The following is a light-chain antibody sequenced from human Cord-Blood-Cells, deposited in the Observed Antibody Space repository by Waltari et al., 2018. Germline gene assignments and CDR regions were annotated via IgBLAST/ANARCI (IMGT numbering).Light chain of an antibody. V-gene: IGKV3-11*01. CDR3: QQRSNWPRVT. CDR1: QSVSSY. Sequence: EIVLTQSPATLSLSPGERATLSCRASQSVSSYLAWYQQKPGQAPRLLIYEASNRATGIPARFSGSGSGTDFTLTINSLEPEDFAVYYCQQRSNWPRVTFGPGTKVDIK. CDR2: EAS. J-gene: IGKJ3*01.